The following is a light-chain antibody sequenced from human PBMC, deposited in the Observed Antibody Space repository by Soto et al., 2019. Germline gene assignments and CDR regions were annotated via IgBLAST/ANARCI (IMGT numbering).Light chain of an antibody. CDR1: QNINIW. CDR2: DAS. Sequence: DIQMTQSPSTLSASVGDRVTITCRASQNINIWLSWYQQKPGKAPNLLIYDASSLESGVPSRFSGSGSGTEFTLTISSLQPDDFATYYCQQYNSYCTFGQGTKVDIK. J-gene: IGKJ1*01. V-gene: IGKV1-5*01. CDR3: QQYNSYCT.